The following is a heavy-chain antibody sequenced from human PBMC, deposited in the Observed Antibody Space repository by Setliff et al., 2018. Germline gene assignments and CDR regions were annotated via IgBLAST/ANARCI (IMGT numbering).Heavy chain of an antibody. CDR2: INTKAEIP. D-gene: IGHD2-2*01. CDR1: GYTFTSYA. J-gene: IGHJ5*02. CDR3: ARIVCSSPSCPGSWFDP. Sequence: ASVKVSCKASGYTFTSYAMNWVRQAPGQGLEWMGWINTKAEIPTYAQAFTGRLVLSLDTSVSTAYLEISDLKTDDTAIYYCARIVCSSPSCPGSWFDPWGQGTPVTVSS. V-gene: IGHV7-4-1*02.